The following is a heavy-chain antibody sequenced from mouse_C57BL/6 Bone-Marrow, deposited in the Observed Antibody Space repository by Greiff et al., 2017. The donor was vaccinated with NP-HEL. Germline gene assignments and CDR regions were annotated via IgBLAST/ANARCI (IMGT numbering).Heavy chain of an antibody. D-gene: IGHD1-1*01. CDR3: ARRYYGLFDY. CDR2: IYPSDSET. CDR1: GYTFTSYW. V-gene: IGHV1-61*01. Sequence: VQLQQSGAELVRPGSSVKLSCKASGYTFTSYWMDWVKQRPGQGLEWIGNIYPSDSETHYNQKFKDKATLTVDKSSSTAYMQLSSLTSEDSAVYYCARRYYGLFDYWGQGTTLTVSS. J-gene: IGHJ2*01.